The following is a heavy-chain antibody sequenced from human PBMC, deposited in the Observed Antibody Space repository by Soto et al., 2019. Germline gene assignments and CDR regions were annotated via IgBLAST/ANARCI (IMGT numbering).Heavy chain of an antibody. J-gene: IGHJ4*02. V-gene: IGHV5-10-1*01. Sequence: EVQLVQSGAEVKKPGESLRISCNGSGYSFTSYWISWVRQMPGKGLEWMGRIDPSDSYTNYSPSFQGHVTISADKSISTAYLQWSSLKASDTAMYYCARHFRYYYGAGSTLAFDYWGQGTLVTVSS. CDR1: GYSFTSYW. CDR3: ARHFRYYYGAGSTLAFDY. D-gene: IGHD3-10*01. CDR2: IDPSDSYT.